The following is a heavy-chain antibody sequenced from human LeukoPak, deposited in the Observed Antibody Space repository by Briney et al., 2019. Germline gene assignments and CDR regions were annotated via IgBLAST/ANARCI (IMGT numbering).Heavy chain of an antibody. CDR1: GFTFSSYA. CDR2: ISVSGGST. D-gene: IGHD2-2*01. CDR3: AKIQGYCSSTSCYAMWFDY. Sequence: GGSLRLSCAASGFTFSSYAMSWVRQAPGKGLEWVSVISVSGGSTYYADSVKGRFTISRDNSKNTLYLQMNSLRAEDTAVYYCAKIQGYCSSTSCYAMWFDYWGQGTLVTVSS. J-gene: IGHJ4*02. V-gene: IGHV3-23*01.